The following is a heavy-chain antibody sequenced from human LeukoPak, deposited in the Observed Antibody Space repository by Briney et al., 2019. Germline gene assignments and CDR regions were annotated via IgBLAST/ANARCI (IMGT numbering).Heavy chain of an antibody. J-gene: IGHJ4*02. D-gene: IGHD3-10*01. CDR3: VRGDGWFGELLNFDN. V-gene: IGHV3-48*02. CDR1: GFTFRAYS. CDR2: ISSSSTI. Sequence: AGSLRLSCAASGFTFRAYSMNWVRQAPGKGPEWVSHISSSSTIYYADSVKGRFTISGDNGKNSLYLQMNSLRDEDTAVYYCVRGDGWFGELLNFDNWGQGTLVTVSS.